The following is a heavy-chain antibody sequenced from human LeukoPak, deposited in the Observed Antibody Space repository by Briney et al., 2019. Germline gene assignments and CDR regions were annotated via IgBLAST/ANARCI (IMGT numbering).Heavy chain of an antibody. D-gene: IGHD6-13*01. CDR3: ARIAAAGNRRLNY. V-gene: IGHV1-8*02. Sequence: ASVKVSCKASGYTFDIYGIAWVRQAPGQGLEWMGWMNPNSGNTGYAQKFQGRITMTRNTSISTAYMELSSLTSEDTAVYYCARIAAAGNRRLNYWGQGTLVTVSS. CDR2: MNPNSGNT. J-gene: IGHJ4*02. CDR1: GYTFDIYG.